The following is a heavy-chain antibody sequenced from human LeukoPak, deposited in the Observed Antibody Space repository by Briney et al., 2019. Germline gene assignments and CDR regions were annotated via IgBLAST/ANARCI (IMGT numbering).Heavy chain of an antibody. CDR1: GGSITGYY. D-gene: IGHD3-9*01. CDR3: ARGNILTGYCFDF. J-gene: IGHJ4*02. Sequence: SETLSLTCAVYGGSITGYYWSWIRQTPGRGLEWVGEIHYTGATSCNPSLKSRATISTDTSKSQFSLRLSSVTAADTAVYYCARGNILTGYCFDFWGQGALVTVSS. V-gene: IGHV4-34*01. CDR2: IHYTGAT.